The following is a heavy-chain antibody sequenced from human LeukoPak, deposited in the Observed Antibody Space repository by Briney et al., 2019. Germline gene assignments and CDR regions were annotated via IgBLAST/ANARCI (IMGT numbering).Heavy chain of an antibody. V-gene: IGHV4-61*02. CDR2: IYTSGIT. CDR1: GASISSTSYY. Sequence: SETLSLTCTVSGASISSTSYYWNWIRQPAGQGLEWLGRIYTSGITEYIPSLKRRVNISMDSSNNPFSLKLSSVTAADTAVYFCARERVGETIERGFDYWGRGTLVTVSS. CDR3: ARERVGETIERGFDY. D-gene: IGHD1-26*01. J-gene: IGHJ4*02.